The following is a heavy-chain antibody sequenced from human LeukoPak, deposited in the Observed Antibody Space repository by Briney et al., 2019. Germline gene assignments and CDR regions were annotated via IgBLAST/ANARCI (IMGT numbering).Heavy chain of an antibody. Sequence: GGSLRPSCAASGFTFSSYSMNWVRQAPGKGLEWVSSISSSSSYIYYADSVKGRFTISRDNAKNSLYLQMNSLRAEDTAVYYCARAGSSSLCYWGQGTLVTVSS. CDR1: GFTFSSYS. D-gene: IGHD6-13*01. CDR3: ARAGSSSLCY. V-gene: IGHV3-21*01. CDR2: ISSSSSYI. J-gene: IGHJ4*02.